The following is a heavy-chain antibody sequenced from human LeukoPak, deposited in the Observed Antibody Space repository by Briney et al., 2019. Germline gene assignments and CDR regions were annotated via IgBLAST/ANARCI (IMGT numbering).Heavy chain of an antibody. CDR2: IYYSGST. J-gene: IGHJ4*02. CDR1: GGSISSGGYY. CDR3: ASIMYYDILTGYYSFDY. Sequence: PSETLSLTCTVSGGSISSGGYYWSWIRQHPGKGLEWIGYIYYSGSTYYNPSLKSRVTISVDTSKNQFSLKLSSVTAADTAVYYCASIMYYDILTGYYSFDYWGQGTLVTVSS. D-gene: IGHD3-9*01. V-gene: IGHV4-31*03.